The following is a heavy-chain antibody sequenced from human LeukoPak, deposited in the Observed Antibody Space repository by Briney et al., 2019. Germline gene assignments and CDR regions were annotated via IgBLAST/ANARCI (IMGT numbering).Heavy chain of an antibody. CDR1: GGSISSYY. Sequence: PSETLSLTCTVSGGSISSYYWSWIRQPPGKGLEWIGYIYYSGRTNYNPSLKSRVTISVDTSKNQFSLKLSSVTAADTAVYYCARAGFGEYYFDYWGQGTLVTVSS. V-gene: IGHV4-59*01. CDR3: ARAGFGEYYFDY. D-gene: IGHD3-10*01. J-gene: IGHJ4*02. CDR2: IYYSGRT.